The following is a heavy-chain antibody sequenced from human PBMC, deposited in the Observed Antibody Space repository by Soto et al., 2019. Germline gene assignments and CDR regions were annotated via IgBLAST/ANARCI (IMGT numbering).Heavy chain of an antibody. CDR1: GDIFTNFG. J-gene: IGHJ5*02. CDR2: IATYSGNK. Sequence: HLVQSGPEVKKPGASVSVSCKTSGDIFTNFGLSWVRQAPGQGLEWMGGIATYSGNKNYAQKFQARLSKTTDTSTTTAYTKLKCLTYDDTAVYYCAMVVRGVVNWFDPWGQGTLVTVSS. D-gene: IGHD3-10*01. V-gene: IGHV1-18*01. CDR3: AMVVRGVVNWFDP.